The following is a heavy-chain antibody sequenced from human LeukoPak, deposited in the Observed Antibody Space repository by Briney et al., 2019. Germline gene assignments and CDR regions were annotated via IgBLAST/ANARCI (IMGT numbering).Heavy chain of an antibody. CDR3: ARDTPRDSSGYYGAFGI. Sequence: PSETLSLTCTVSGGSISSGGYYWSWIRQHPGKGLEWVGYIYYSGSTYYNPSLKSRVTISVDTSKNQFSLKLSSVTAADTAVYYCARDTPRDSSGYYGAFGIWGQGTMVTVSS. CDR1: GGSISSGGYY. V-gene: IGHV4-31*03. CDR2: IYYSGST. D-gene: IGHD3-22*01. J-gene: IGHJ3*02.